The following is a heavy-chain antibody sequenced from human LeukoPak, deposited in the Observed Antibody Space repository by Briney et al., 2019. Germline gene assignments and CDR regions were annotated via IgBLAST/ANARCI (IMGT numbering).Heavy chain of an antibody. D-gene: IGHD5-24*01. CDR3: ARDPTPGDGYKWGLVDY. J-gene: IGHJ4*02. V-gene: IGHV3-30*15. Sequence: GGSLRLSCAASGLSFSSCAMHWVRQAPGKGLEWVAVISYDGSNKYYADSVKGRFSISRENSKNTLYLQMSSLRAEDTAVYYCARDPTPGDGYKWGLVDYWGQGTLVTVSS. CDR2: ISYDGSNK. CDR1: GLSFSSCA.